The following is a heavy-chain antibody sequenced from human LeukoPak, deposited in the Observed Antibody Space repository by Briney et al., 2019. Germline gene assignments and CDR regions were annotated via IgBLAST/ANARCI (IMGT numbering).Heavy chain of an antibody. CDR1: GGSFSGYY. J-gene: IGHJ4*02. V-gene: IGHV4-34*01. CDR2: INHSGST. D-gene: IGHD3-16*01. CDR3: VRAIRGTPRYFDY. Sequence: PSETLSLTCAVYGGSFSGYYWSWIRQPPGKGLEWIGEINHSGSTNYNPSLKSRVTISVDTSKNQFSLKLSSVTAADTAVYYCVRAIRGTPRYFDYWGQGTLVTVSS.